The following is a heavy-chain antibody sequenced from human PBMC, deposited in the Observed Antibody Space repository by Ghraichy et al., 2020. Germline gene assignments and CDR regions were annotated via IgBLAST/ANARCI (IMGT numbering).Heavy chain of an antibody. Sequence: GESLNISCAASGFTFSSYAMSWVRQAPGKGLEWVSAISGSGGSTYYADSVKGRFTISRDNSKNTLYLQMNSLRAEDTAVYYCATSMIVVVITRGSDYWGQGTLVTVSS. CDR3: ATSMIVVVITRGSDY. CDR1: GFTFSSYA. CDR2: ISGSGGST. J-gene: IGHJ4*02. D-gene: IGHD3-22*01. V-gene: IGHV3-23*01.